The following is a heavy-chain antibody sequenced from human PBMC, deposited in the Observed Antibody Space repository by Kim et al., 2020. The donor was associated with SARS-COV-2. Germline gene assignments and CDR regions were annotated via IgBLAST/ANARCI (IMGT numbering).Heavy chain of an antibody. CDR1: GGTFSSYA. D-gene: IGHD3-3*01. CDR3: AERESITIFGVVSDYYYGMDV. CDR2: IIPIFGTA. V-gene: IGHV1-69*13. J-gene: IGHJ6*02. Sequence: SVKVSCKASGGTFSSYAISWVRQAPGQGLEWMGGIIPIFGTANYAQKFQGRVTITADESTSTAYMELSSLRSEDTAVYYCAERESITIFGVVSDYYYGMDVWGQGTTVTVSS.